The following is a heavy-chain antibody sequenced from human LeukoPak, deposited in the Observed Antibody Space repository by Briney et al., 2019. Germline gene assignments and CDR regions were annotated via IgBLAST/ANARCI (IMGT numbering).Heavy chain of an antibody. CDR1: GFTFSNAW. D-gene: IGHD3-22*01. CDR3: TTEYGGPDYDSSGDAFDI. V-gene: IGHV3-15*07. J-gene: IGHJ3*02. CDR2: IKSKTDGGTT. Sequence: PGGSLRLSCAASGFTFSNAWMNWVRQAPGKGLEWVGRIKSKTDGGTTDYAAPVKGRFTISRDDSKNTLYLQMNSLKTEDTAVYYCTTEYGGPDYDSSGDAFDIWGQGTMVTVSS.